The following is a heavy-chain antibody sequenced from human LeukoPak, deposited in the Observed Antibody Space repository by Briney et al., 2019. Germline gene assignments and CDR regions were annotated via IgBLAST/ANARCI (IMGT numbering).Heavy chain of an antibody. CDR2: IYYSGST. Sequence: SETLSLTCTVSGGSISTYSWSWIRQPPGKGLEWIGYIYYSGSTDYNPSLKSRVTISVDTSQNQFSLRLSSVTAADTAVYYCATSAAYYYDSSGYALQHWGQGTLVTVSS. J-gene: IGHJ1*01. CDR1: GGSISTYS. D-gene: IGHD3-22*01. V-gene: IGHV4-59*08. CDR3: ATSAAYYYDSSGYALQH.